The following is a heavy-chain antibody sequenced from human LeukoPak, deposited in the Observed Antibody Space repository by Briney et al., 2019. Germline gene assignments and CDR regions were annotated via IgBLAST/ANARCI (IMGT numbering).Heavy chain of an antibody. CDR1: GFTFSSYA. Sequence: GGSLRLSCAASGFTFSSYAVSWVRQAPGKGLEWVSAISGSGGSTYYADSVKGRFTISRDNSKNTLYLQMNSLRAEDTAVYYCAKAPKIVVVVAATPRSPYFDYWGQGTLVTVSS. V-gene: IGHV3-23*01. CDR3: AKAPKIVVVVAATPRSPYFDY. CDR2: ISGSGGST. D-gene: IGHD2-15*01. J-gene: IGHJ4*02.